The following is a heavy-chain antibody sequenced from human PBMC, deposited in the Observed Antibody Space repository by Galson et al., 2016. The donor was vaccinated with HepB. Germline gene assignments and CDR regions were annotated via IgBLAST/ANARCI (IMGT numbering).Heavy chain of an antibody. CDR1: GFTFSDST. Sequence: SLRLSCAASGFTFSDSTVHWVRQASGKGLEWVGRIRNKANSYAAAYAASVKGRFTIPRDDSKNTAYLQMNSLKTEDTAVYLCTRHLLHGGTSFDYWGQGTLVTVSS. CDR2: IRNKANSYAA. D-gene: IGHD4-23*01. CDR3: TRHLLHGGTSFDY. J-gene: IGHJ4*02. V-gene: IGHV3-73*01.